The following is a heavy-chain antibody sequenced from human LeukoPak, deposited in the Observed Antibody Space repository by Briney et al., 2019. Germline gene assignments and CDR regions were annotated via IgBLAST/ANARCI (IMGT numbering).Heavy chain of an antibody. CDR1: GFTFSGYA. Sequence: GGSLRLSSAASGFTFSGYAMHWVRQAPGQGLEWMGWINPNSGGTNYAQKFQGRVTMTRDTSISTAYMELSRLRSDDTAVYYCARVLPVGASEGWGQGTLVTVSS. CDR2: INPNSGGT. CDR3: ARVLPVGASEG. J-gene: IGHJ4*02. D-gene: IGHD1-26*01. V-gene: IGHV1-2*02.